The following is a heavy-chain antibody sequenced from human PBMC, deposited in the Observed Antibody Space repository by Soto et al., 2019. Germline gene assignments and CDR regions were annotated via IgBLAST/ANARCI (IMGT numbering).Heavy chain of an antibody. J-gene: IGHJ4*02. CDR3: ARDGYYYDSSGYYWNFDY. D-gene: IGHD3-22*01. Sequence: GGSLRLSCAASGFTFSTYWMFWVRQAPGKGLVWISRINSDGSSTRYADSVKGRFTISRDNAKNTLYLQMNTLRAEDTAVYYCARDGYYYDSSGYYWNFDYWGQGTLVTVSS. CDR2: INSDGSST. CDR1: GFTFSTYW. V-gene: IGHV3-74*01.